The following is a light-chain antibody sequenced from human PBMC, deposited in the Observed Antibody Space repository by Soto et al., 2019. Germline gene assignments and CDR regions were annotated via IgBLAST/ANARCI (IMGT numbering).Light chain of an antibody. Sequence: DIQMTQSPSSLSAYLGDRVTITFRASQGIGNYLAWYQHKPGKVPKLLIYGASTLQSRVPSRFSGGGSGTEFTLTISGLQIEDLATYYCQVYNNSPPGFGQGTRLEIK. V-gene: IGKV1-27*01. J-gene: IGKJ5*01. CDR2: GAS. CDR3: QVYNNSPPG. CDR1: QGIGNY.